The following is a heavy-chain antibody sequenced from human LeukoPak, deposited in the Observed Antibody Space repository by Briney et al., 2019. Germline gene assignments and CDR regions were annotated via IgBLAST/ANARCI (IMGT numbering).Heavy chain of an antibody. Sequence: PGGSLRLSCGASAFSFSNFAMSWVRQAPGKGLEWVSGISGTGGSPYNADSVKGRFTISRDNSKNTLYLQMNSLRAEDTATYYCAKDLPCLEPSSYFFDSWGQGTLVTVSS. V-gene: IGHV3-23*01. D-gene: IGHD1-1*01. CDR1: AFSFSNFA. J-gene: IGHJ4*02. CDR3: AKDLPCLEPSSYFFDS. CDR2: ISGTGGSP.